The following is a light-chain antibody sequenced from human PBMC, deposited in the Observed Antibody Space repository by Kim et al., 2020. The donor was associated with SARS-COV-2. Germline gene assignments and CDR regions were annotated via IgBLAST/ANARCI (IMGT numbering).Light chain of an antibody. J-gene: IGLJ1*01. CDR3: QSYDSSLSGSGV. CDR2: GNS. Sequence: VSISCTGSRSNIGAGYDVHWYQQLPGTAPKLLIYGNSNRPSGVPDRVSGSKSGTSASLAITGLQAEDEADYYCQSYDSSLSGSGVFGTGTKVTVL. V-gene: IGLV1-40*01. CDR1: RSNIGAGYD.